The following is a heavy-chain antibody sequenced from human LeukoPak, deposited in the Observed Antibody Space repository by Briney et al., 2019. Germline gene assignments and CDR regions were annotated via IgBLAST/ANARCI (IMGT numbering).Heavy chain of an antibody. CDR2: IYYSGST. V-gene: IGHV4-59*08. CDR3: ARYCGGDCYLDYYYGMDV. J-gene: IGHJ6*02. CDR1: GGSISSYY. D-gene: IGHD2-21*02. Sequence: SQTLSLTCTVSGGSISSYYWSWSRQPPGKGLEWIGYIYYSGSTNYNPSLKSRVTISVDTSKNQFSLKLSSVTAADTAVYYCARYCGGDCYLDYYYGMDVWGQGTTVTVSS.